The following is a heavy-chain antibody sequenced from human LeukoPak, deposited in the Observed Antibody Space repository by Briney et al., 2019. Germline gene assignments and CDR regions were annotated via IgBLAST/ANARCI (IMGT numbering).Heavy chain of an antibody. V-gene: IGHV3-21*01. J-gene: IGHJ4*02. Sequence: GGSLRLTCAASGFTFSDHALTWVRQAPGKGLEWVSSISSTSSYIYYGDSVRGRFTISRDNAKNSLYLQMNSLRVEDTAVYYCTSIRGFSAYNPGYWGQGTLVAVSS. CDR1: GFTFSDHA. CDR3: TSIRGFSAYNPGY. CDR2: ISSTSSYI. D-gene: IGHD5-12*01.